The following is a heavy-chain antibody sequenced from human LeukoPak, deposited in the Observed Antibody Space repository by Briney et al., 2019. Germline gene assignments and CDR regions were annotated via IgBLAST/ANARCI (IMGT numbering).Heavy chain of an antibody. J-gene: IGHJ3*02. V-gene: IGHV3-48*03. Sequence: GGSLRLSCAASRFTFGSYEMNWVRRAPGKGLEWVSYISGSGIKHYADSVKGRFTISRDNAKNSLYLQMNSLRVEDTAVYYCAREDTGVAFDIWGQGTTVTV. D-gene: IGHD2-8*01. CDR3: AREDTGVAFDI. CDR2: ISGSGIK. CDR1: RFTFGSYE.